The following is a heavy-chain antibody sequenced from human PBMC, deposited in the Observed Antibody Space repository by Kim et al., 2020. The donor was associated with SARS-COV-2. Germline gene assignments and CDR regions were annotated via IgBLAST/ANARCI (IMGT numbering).Heavy chain of an antibody. CDR2: ITNSGAWT. CDR1: GFTFSTYA. V-gene: IGHV3-23*01. Sequence: GGSLRLSCAASGFTFSTYAMNWVRQAPGKGLEWVSTITNSGAWTDYADSVKGRFTISRDNSKNTLYLQMNSLRAEDTALYYCAKDHIAGDKLVWFDPWGQGTLVTVSS. D-gene: IGHD6-13*01. CDR3: AKDHIAGDKLVWFDP. J-gene: IGHJ5*02.